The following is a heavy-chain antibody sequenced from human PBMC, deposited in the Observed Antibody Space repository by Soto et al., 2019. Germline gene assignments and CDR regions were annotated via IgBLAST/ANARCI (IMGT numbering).Heavy chain of an antibody. J-gene: IGHJ5*02. Sequence: QVQLVQSGAEVKKPGSSVKVSCKASGGTFSSYTINWVRQAPGQGLEWMGRIIPILGIANYAQKFQGRVTITADKSTSTAYMELSSLRSEDTAVYYCARGYCSGGSCWNWFDPWGQGTLVTVSS. CDR1: GGTFSSYT. CDR2: IIPILGIA. V-gene: IGHV1-69*02. D-gene: IGHD2-15*01. CDR3: ARGYCSGGSCWNWFDP.